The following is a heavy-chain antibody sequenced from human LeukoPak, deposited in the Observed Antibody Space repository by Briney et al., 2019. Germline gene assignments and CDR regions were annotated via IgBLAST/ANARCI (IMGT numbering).Heavy chain of an antibody. Sequence: KPSETLPLTCTVSGGSISSSSYYWGWIRQPPGKGLEWIGNIYYSGSTYYNPSLKSRVTISVDTSKNQFSLKLSSVTAADTAVYFCARGRWLPDYWGQGTLVTVSS. CDR2: IYYSGST. J-gene: IGHJ4*02. CDR1: GGSISSSSYY. V-gene: IGHV4-39*07. CDR3: ARGRWLPDY. D-gene: IGHD5-24*01.